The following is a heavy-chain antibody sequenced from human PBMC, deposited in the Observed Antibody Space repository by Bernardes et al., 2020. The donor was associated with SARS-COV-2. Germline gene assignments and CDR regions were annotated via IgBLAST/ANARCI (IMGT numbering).Heavy chain of an antibody. Sequence: GGSLRLSCAASGFTVSSNYMSWVRQAPGKGLEWVSVIYSGGSTYYADSVKGRFTISRDNSKNTLYLQMNSLRAEDTAVYYCARDPPYNWNDGMDVWGQGTTVTVSS. CDR1: GFTVSSNY. CDR2: IYSGGST. V-gene: IGHV3-53*01. D-gene: IGHD1-20*01. CDR3: ARDPPYNWNDGMDV. J-gene: IGHJ6*02.